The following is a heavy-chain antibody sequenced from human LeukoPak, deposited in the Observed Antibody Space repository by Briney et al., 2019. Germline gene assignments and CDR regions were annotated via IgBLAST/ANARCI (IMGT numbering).Heavy chain of an antibody. CDR2: ISGSGGST. CDR1: GFTFSSYA. Sequence: GGSLRLSCAASGFTFSSYAMSWVRQAPGKGLEWVSAISGSGGSTYYADSVKGRFTISRDNSKNTLYLQMNSLRAEDTAVYYCAKTTGYSSNWYWFDPWGQGTLVTVSS. J-gene: IGHJ5*02. V-gene: IGHV3-23*01. D-gene: IGHD6-13*01. CDR3: AKTTGYSSNWYWFDP.